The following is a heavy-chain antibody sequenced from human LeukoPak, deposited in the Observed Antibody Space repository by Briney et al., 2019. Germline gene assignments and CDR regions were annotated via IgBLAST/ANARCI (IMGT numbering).Heavy chain of an antibody. CDR2: IYYSGNT. Sequence: SETLSLTCTVSGGPISSPGSYWAGIRRPPGRGLGWFGIIYYSGNTYYNPSLKSRVTISVDTSKNQFSLKLTSVTAADTAVYYCSRIDIAVVPSTNFDYWGQGALVTVSS. D-gene: IGHD2-2*01. CDR1: GGPISSPGSY. CDR3: SRIDIAVVPSTNFDY. V-gene: IGHV4-39*07. J-gene: IGHJ4*02.